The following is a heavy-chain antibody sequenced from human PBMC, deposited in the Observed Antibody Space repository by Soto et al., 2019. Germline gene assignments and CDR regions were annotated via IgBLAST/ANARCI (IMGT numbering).Heavy chain of an antibody. J-gene: IGHJ3*02. V-gene: IGHV3-33*01. CDR1: GFTFSSYG. Sequence: GGSLRLSCAASGFTFSSYGMHWVRQAPGKGLEWVALIWFDGSDKYYTESVKGRFTISRDNSKSTLYLQMNSLRAEDTAVYYCARLYCSASSCYSVGTFDIRGQGTMVTVSS. CDR2: IWFDGSDK. D-gene: IGHD2-15*01. CDR3: ARLYCSASSCYSVGTFDI.